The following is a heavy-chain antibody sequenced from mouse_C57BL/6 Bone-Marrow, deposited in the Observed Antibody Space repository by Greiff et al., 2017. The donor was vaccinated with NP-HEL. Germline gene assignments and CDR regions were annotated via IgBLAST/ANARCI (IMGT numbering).Heavy chain of an antibody. J-gene: IGHJ1*03. CDR3: ARAIDGYYGYFDV. CDR2: ISNGGGST. Sequence: EVKLVESGGGLVQPGGSLKLSCAASGFTFSDYYMYWVRQTPEKRLEWVAYISNGGGSTYYPDTVKGRFTISRDNAKNTLYLQMSRLKSEDTAMYFCARAIDGYYGYFDVWGTGTTVTVSS. V-gene: IGHV5-12*01. D-gene: IGHD2-3*01. CDR1: GFTFSDYY.